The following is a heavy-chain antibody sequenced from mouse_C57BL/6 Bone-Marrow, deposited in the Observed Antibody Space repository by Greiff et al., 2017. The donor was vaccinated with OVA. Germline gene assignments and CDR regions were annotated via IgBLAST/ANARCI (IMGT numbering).Heavy chain of an antibody. D-gene: IGHD1-1*01. J-gene: IGHJ1*03. V-gene: IGHV1-69*01. CDR2: IDPSDSYT. CDR1: GYTFTSYW. Sequence: VQLQQPGAELVMPGASVKLSCKASGYTFTSYWMHWVKQRPGQGLEWIGEIDPSDSYTNYNQKFKGKSTLTVDKSSSTAYMQLSSLTSEDSAVYYGASRYYYGSSYGWYFDVWGTGTTVTVSS. CDR3: ASRYYYGSSYGWYFDV.